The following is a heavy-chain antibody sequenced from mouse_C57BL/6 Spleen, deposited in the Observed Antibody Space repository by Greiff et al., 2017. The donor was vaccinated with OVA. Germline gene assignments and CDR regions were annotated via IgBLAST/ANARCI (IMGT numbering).Heavy chain of an antibody. D-gene: IGHD1-1*01. J-gene: IGHJ2*01. CDR1: GYTFTSYW. CDR3: ARNSGSSYPSYYFDY. CDR2: IDPSDSYT. Sequence: VQLQQPGAELVMPGASVKLSCKASGYTFTSYWMHWVKQRPGQGLEWIGEIDPSDSYTNYNQKFKGKSTLTVDKSSSTAYMQLSSLTSEDSAVYYCARNSGSSYPSYYFDYWGQGTTLTVSS. V-gene: IGHV1-69*01.